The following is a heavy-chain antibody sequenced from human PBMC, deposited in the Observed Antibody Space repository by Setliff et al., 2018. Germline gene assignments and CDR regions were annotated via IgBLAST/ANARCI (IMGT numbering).Heavy chain of an antibody. CDR2: INTNSGDT. CDR3: AREGPSMVTAPGRSGYVD. J-gene: IGHJ4*02. CDR1: PYSFSGYY. V-gene: IGHV1-2*02. D-gene: IGHD3-22*01. Sequence: ASVKVSCKTSPYSFSGYYIHWVRQAPGQGLEWMGWINTNSGDTRYAQKFQGRVTMTRDTSTSTVYMELSSLRSEDTAVYYCAREGPSMVTAPGRSGYVDWGQGTLVTVSS.